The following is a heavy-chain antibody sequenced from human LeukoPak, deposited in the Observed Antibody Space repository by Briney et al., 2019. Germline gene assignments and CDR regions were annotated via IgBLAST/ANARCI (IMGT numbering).Heavy chain of an antibody. CDR3: ASGYSYGFDY. J-gene: IGHJ4*02. V-gene: IGHV4-59*01. CDR2: IYYTGST. D-gene: IGHD5-18*01. Sequence: PSETLSLTCTISGGSISSYYWSWIRQPPGKGLEWIGYIYYTGSTNHNPSLKSRVTISVDTSKNQFSLKLSSVTAADTAVYYCASGYSYGFDYWGQGTLVTVSS. CDR1: GGSISSYY.